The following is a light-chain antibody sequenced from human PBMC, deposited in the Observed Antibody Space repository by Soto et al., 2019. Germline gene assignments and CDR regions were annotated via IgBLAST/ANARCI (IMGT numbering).Light chain of an antibody. CDR1: QSVGSSH. CDR2: GAS. CDR3: QQYGSSPT. J-gene: IGKJ1*01. V-gene: IGKV3-20*01. Sequence: EIVLTQSPGTLSLSPGERVTLSCRASQSVGSSHLAWYQQKHGQAPRLLIYGASSRAPGIPDRFSGSGSGTDFTLIISRLEPEDFAVYYCQQYGSSPTFGQGTKVEIK.